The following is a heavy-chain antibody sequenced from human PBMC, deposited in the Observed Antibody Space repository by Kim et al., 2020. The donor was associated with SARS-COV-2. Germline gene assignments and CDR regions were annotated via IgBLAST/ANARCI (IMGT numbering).Heavy chain of an antibody. Sequence: GGSLRLSCAASGFTFSSYGMHWVRQAPGKGLEWVAVISYDGSNKYYADSVKGRFTISRDNSKNTLYLQMNSLRAEDTAVYYCAKDQQKVLLWFGNPIGYYGMDVWGQGTTVTVSS. CDR2: ISYDGSNK. D-gene: IGHD3-10*01. CDR3: AKDQQKVLLWFGNPIGYYGMDV. J-gene: IGHJ6*02. CDR1: GFTFSSYG. V-gene: IGHV3-30*18.